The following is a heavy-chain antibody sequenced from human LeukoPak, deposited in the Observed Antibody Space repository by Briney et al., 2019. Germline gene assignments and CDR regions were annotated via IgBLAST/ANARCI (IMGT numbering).Heavy chain of an antibody. V-gene: IGHV3-33*01. CDR2: IWYDGSNK. D-gene: IGHD6-13*01. CDR3: ARKQQLVQYVIDY. Sequence: GGSLRLSCAASGFTFSSYGMHWVRQAPGKGLEWVAVIWYDGSNKYYADSVKGRFTIPRDNSKNTLYLQMNSLRAEDTAVYYCARKQQLVQYVIDYWGQGTLVTVSS. CDR1: GFTFSSYG. J-gene: IGHJ4*02.